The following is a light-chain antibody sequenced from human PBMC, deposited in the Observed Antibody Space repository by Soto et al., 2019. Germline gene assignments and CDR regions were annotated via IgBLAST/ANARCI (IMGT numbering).Light chain of an antibody. CDR1: QSVSSN. CDR2: AAS. V-gene: IGKV3-15*01. Sequence: EIAMTQSPATLSVSPGERGTLSCRASQSVSSNLAWYQQKPGQAPRLLIYAASARATGIPARFSGSGSGTDFTLTISSLQSEDFAVYYCQQYYHWPRTFGQGTKVDIK. CDR3: QQYYHWPRT. J-gene: IGKJ1*01.